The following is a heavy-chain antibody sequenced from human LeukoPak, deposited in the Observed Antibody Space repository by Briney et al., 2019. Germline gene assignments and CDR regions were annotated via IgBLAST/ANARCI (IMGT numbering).Heavy chain of an antibody. CDR1: GGSFSAYY. CDR3: ARGPTISETGYFDY. CDR2: INHRGDT. V-gene: IGHV4-34*01. D-gene: IGHD5-24*01. J-gene: IGHJ4*03. Sequence: SETLSLTCAVYGGSFSAYYWSWIRQPPGKGLEWIAEINHRGDTNYNPSVKSRVSISVDTSKNQFSLKVTSLTAADTAVYYCARGPTISETGYFDYWGQGTPVTVSS.